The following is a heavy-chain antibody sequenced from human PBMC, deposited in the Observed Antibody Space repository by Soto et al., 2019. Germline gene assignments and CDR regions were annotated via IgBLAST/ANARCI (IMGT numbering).Heavy chain of an antibody. J-gene: IGHJ4*02. D-gene: IGHD3-9*01. CDR3: AREYYDILTGYYDY. CDR2: ISSSGSTI. V-gene: IGHV3-48*03. CDR1: GFTFSSYE. Sequence: EVQLVESGGGLVQPGGSLRLSCAASGFTFSSYEMNWVRQAPGKGLEWVSYISSSGSTIYYADSVKGRFTIARDNAKNSLYLQMNSLRAEDTAVYYCAREYYDILTGYYDYWGQGTLVTVSS.